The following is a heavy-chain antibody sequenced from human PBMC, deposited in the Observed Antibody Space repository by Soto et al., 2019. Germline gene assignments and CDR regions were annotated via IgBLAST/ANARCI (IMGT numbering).Heavy chain of an antibody. V-gene: IGHV4-34*11. Sequence: SETLSLTCAVYGGCFSGYYLSWIRQPPGKGLEWIVYFYHTGRTSYNPSLKSRVSISMDTSKNQFSLNLDSVTAADKAVYFSARDFAYFDSWGQGTLVTVSS. CDR3: ARDFAYFDS. J-gene: IGHJ4*02. D-gene: IGHD3-3*01. CDR2: FYHTGRT. CDR1: GGCFSGYY.